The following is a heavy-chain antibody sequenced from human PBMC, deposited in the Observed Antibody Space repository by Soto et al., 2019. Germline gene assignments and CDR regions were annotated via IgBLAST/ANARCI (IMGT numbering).Heavy chain of an antibody. D-gene: IGHD1-1*01. Sequence: SETLSLTCAVSGASVRSYHWSWIRQAAGKGLEWIGRVQMSGTTNYNPSLKTRVTMSLDTSRNEVSLTMTSVTAADTAVYFCAKDRSTMRWFDPWGQGTTVTVSS. V-gene: IGHV4-4*07. J-gene: IGHJ5*01. CDR1: GASVRSYH. CDR2: VQMSGTT. CDR3: AKDRSTMRWFDP.